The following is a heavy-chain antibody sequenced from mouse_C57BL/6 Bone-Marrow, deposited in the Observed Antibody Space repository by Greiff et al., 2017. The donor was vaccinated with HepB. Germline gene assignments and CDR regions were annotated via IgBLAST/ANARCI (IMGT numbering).Heavy chain of an antibody. CDR2: IHPSDSDT. CDR1: GYTFTSYW. D-gene: IGHD1-1*01. Sequence: QVQLKQPGAELVKPGASVKVSCKASGYTFTSYWMHWVKQRPGQGLEWIGRIHPSDSDTNYNQKFKGKATLTVDKSSSTAYMQLSSLTSEDSAVYYCAITTVVASLYYAMDYWGQGTSVTVSS. J-gene: IGHJ4*01. CDR3: AITTVVASLYYAMDY. V-gene: IGHV1-74*01.